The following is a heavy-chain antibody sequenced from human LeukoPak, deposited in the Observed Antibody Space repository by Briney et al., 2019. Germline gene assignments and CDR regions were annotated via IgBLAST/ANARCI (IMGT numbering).Heavy chain of an antibody. V-gene: IGHV1-2*02. D-gene: IGHD5-18*01. CDR1: GYSFPAKY. CDR3: ARGQYRYAVDY. CDR2: INPNSGDT. Sequence: GASVKVSCKASGYSFPAKYMHWVRQAPGQGLEWMGWINPNSGDTTFAQKFQDRGTMTRDTSNSTAYMELSSLTSDDTAVYYCARGQYRYAVDYWGQGTLVTVSS. J-gene: IGHJ4*02.